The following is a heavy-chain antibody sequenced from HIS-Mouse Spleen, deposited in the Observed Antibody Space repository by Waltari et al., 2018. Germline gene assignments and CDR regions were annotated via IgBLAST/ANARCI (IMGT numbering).Heavy chain of an antibody. J-gene: IGHJ4*02. CDR1: GGSLSSSSYY. D-gene: IGHD4-17*01. Sequence: QLQLQESGPGLVKPSETLSLTCTVSGGSLSSSSYYWGWIRQPPGNRLEWIGSFYYSASTSSNPSLKHRVTISVDTSKNQFSLKLSSVTAADTAVYYCARDYGGNSDYWGQGTLVTVSS. CDR2: FYYSAST. CDR3: ARDYGGNSDY. V-gene: IGHV4-39*07.